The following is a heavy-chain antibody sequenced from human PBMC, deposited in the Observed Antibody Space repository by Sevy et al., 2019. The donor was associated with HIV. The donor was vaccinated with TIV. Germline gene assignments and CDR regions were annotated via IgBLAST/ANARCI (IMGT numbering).Heavy chain of an antibody. D-gene: IGHD4-17*01. CDR2: ISSSSSYI. Sequence: SLRLSCAASGFTFSSYSMNWVRQAPGKGLEWVSSISSSSSYIYYADSVKGRFTIPRDNAKNSLYLQMNSLRAEDTAVYYCAREGYGDYEFDYWGQGTLVTVSS. CDR1: GFTFSSYS. CDR3: AREGYGDYEFDY. J-gene: IGHJ4*02. V-gene: IGHV3-21*01.